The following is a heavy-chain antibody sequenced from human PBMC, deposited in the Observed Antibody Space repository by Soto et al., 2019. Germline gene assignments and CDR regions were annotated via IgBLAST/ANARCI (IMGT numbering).Heavy chain of an antibody. CDR2: IDPSRGST. CDR1: GYIFTNYW. CDR3: AVCGGNMPPYPYTGLDV. D-gene: IGHD2-21*01. J-gene: IGHJ6*02. Sequence: DQLVQSGAEVKRPGASVKVSCEASGYIFTNYWISWVRLAPGQGLEWMGIIDPSRGSTTYAPKFQGRITMTRDTAAYTAYMELSSLRSEDTAVYYCAVCGGNMPPYPYTGLDVLGQGTTVTVSS. V-gene: IGHV1-46*01.